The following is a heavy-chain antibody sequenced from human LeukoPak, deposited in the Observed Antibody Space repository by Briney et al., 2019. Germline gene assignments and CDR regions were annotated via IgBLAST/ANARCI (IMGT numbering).Heavy chain of an antibody. Sequence: SETLSLTCSVSGGSFDSKYWSWIRQPPGKGLEWIGYIYTSGSTNFNPSLRSRVAMSIDTSKNQFSLKVYSVTAADTAIYYCVNYIRNVHYYMDVWGKGTTVIVSS. D-gene: IGHD1-1*01. CDR2: IYTSGST. V-gene: IGHV4-4*09. CDR1: GGSFDSKY. CDR3: VNYIRNVHYYMDV. J-gene: IGHJ6*03.